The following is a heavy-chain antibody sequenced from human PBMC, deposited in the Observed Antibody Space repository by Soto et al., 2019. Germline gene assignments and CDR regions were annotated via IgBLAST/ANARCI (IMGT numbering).Heavy chain of an antibody. Sequence: QVQLVQSGAEVKKPGASVKVSCKASGYTFTRHDINWVRQATGQGLEWMGWMNPNSGNTGYAQKFQSRVTMTRNTSISTAYMELSSLRSEDTAVYYCARISSSWYRNWFDPWGQGTLVTVSS. J-gene: IGHJ5*02. V-gene: IGHV1-8*01. CDR2: MNPNSGNT. CDR1: GYTFTRHD. D-gene: IGHD6-13*01. CDR3: ARISSSWYRNWFDP.